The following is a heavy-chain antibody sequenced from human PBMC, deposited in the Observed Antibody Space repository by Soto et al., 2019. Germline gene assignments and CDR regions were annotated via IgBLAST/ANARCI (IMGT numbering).Heavy chain of an antibody. D-gene: IGHD2-2*01. J-gene: IGHJ4*02. Sequence: ASVKVSCKASGYTFTSYAMHWVRQAPGQRLEWMGWINAGNGNTKYSQKFQGRVTITRDTSASTAYMELSSLRSEDTAVYYCARARTGMPEDRYDEFLDYWGQGTLVTVSS. CDR1: GYTFTSYA. CDR3: ARARTGMPEDRYDEFLDY. CDR2: INAGNGNT. V-gene: IGHV1-3*01.